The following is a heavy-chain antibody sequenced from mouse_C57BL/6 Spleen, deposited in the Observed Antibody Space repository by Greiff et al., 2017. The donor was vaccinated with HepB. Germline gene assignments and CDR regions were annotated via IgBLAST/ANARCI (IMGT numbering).Heavy chain of an antibody. CDR2: ISSGSSTI. Sequence: EVKLVESGGGLVKPGGSLKLSCAASGFTFSDYGMHWVRQAPEKGLEWVAYISSGSSTIYYADTVKGRFTISRDNAKNTLFLQMTSLRSEDTAMYYCARSYYGNAYAMDYWGQGTSVTVSS. V-gene: IGHV5-17*01. D-gene: IGHD2-1*01. J-gene: IGHJ4*01. CDR1: GFTFSDYG. CDR3: ARSYYGNAYAMDY.